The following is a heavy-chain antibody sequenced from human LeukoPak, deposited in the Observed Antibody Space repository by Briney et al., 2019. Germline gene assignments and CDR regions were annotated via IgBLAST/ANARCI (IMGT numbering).Heavy chain of an antibody. CDR2: IIPILGIA. CDR3: ARGGQQQLVEHGRSQRGSTNWFDP. D-gene: IGHD6-13*01. CDR1: GFTFSSYA. Sequence: PGGSLRLSCAASGFTFSSYAISWVRQAPGQGLEWMGRIIPILGIANYAQKFQGRVTITADKSTSTAYMELSSLRSEDTAVYYCARGGQQQLVEHGRSQRGSTNWFDPWVQGTLATVPS. J-gene: IGHJ5*02. V-gene: IGHV1-69*04.